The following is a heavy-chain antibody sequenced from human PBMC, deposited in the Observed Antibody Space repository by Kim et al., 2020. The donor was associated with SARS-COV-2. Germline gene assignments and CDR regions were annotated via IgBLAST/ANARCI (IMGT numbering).Heavy chain of an antibody. CDR2: IRRERYDGTK. CDR1: GFTSGNYA. V-gene: IGHV3-49*04. Sequence: GGSLRLSCAVSGFTSGNYAMSWVRQAPGKGLEWVAFIRRERYDGTKEYAATVKGRITISRAESKSFAYLQMDSLKTEATAVYYCATSPLGYVDWSDDRG. CDR3: ATSPLGYVDWSDD. J-gene: IGHJ6*01. D-gene: IGHD3-9*01.